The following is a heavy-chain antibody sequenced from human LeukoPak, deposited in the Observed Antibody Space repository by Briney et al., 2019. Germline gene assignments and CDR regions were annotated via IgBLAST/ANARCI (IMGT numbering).Heavy chain of an antibody. D-gene: IGHD6-19*01. Sequence: ETLSLTCTVSGGSISSSSYYWGWIRQPPGKGLEWIGSIYYSGSTYYNPSLKSRVTISVDTSKNQFSLKLSSVTAADTAVYYCASPQRSIAVAFDIWGQGTMVTVSS. V-gene: IGHV4-39*01. CDR2: IYYSGST. J-gene: IGHJ3*02. CDR1: GGSISSSSYY. CDR3: ASPQRSIAVAFDI.